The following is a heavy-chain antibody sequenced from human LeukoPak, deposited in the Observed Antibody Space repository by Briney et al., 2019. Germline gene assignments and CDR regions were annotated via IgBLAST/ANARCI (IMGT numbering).Heavy chain of an antibody. Sequence: ASVKVSCKASGYTFTGYYMHWVRQAPGQGLEWMGIIDPSGGSTSYAQKFQGRVTMTRDMSTSTDYMELSSLRSEDTVVYYCARDNSVEDTAWWFDPWGQGTLVTVSS. CDR2: IDPSGGST. CDR1: GYTFTGYY. V-gene: IGHV1-46*01. D-gene: IGHD4-23*01. CDR3: ARDNSVEDTAWWFDP. J-gene: IGHJ5*02.